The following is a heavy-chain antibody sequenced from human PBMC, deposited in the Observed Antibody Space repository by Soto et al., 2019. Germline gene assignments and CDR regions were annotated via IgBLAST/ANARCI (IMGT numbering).Heavy chain of an antibody. CDR2: ISGNGGST. Sequence: EVQLLESGGGLVQPGGSLRLSCAASGFTFSSYAMSWVRQAPGKGLEWVAAISGNGGSTYYADSVKGRFTISRDNSKNTLYLQMNSLRAEDTAVYYCAKDYYGEFWSGYIPGSFDYWGQGTLVTVSS. CDR1: GFTFSSYA. V-gene: IGHV3-23*01. J-gene: IGHJ4*02. CDR3: AKDYYGEFWSGYIPGSFDY. D-gene: IGHD3-3*01.